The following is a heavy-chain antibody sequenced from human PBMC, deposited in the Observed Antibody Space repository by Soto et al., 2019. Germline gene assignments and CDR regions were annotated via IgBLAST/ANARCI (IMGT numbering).Heavy chain of an antibody. CDR3: ARGGADFWSGYQHYGMDV. D-gene: IGHD3-3*01. V-gene: IGHV1-8*01. CDR2: MNPNSGNT. Sequence: ASVKVSCKASGYTFTSYDINWVRQATGQGLEWMGWMNPNSGNTGYAQKFQGRVTMTRNTSISTAYMDLSSLRSEDTAVYYCARGGADFWSGYQHYGMDVWGQGTTVTVSS. J-gene: IGHJ6*02. CDR1: GYTFTSYD.